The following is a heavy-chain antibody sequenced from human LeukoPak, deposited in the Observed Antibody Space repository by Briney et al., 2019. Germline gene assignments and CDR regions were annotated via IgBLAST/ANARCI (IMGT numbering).Heavy chain of an antibody. Sequence: ASVNVSCKTSGYTFTGYYLHWVRQAPGQGLEWVGWINPNSGDTRYAQKFQGRITPTPDTPTRTAPLALSRLTSQDTAIFYCARVSTSWLNFDHWGQGTLVTVSS. CDR2: INPNSGDT. D-gene: IGHD2-2*01. J-gene: IGHJ4*02. CDR3: ARVSTSWLNFDH. V-gene: IGHV1-2*02. CDR1: GYTFTGYY.